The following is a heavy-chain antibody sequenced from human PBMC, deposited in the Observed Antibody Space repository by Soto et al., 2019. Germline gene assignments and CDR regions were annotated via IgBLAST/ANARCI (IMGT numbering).Heavy chain of an antibody. D-gene: IGHD6-13*01. Sequence: GGSLRLSCAASGFTFDDYAMHWVRQAPGKGLEWVSGISWNSGSIGYADSVKGRFTISRDNAKNSLYLQMNSLRAEDTALYYCAKDSSSSSVGGYFDYWGQGTLVTVSS. V-gene: IGHV3-9*01. CDR2: ISWNSGSI. J-gene: IGHJ4*02. CDR3: AKDSSSSSVGGYFDY. CDR1: GFTFDDYA.